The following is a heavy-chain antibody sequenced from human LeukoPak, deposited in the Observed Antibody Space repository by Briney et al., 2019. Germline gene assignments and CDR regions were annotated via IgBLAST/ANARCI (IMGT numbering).Heavy chain of an antibody. CDR3: AREEYCSTTSCYIRGDY. Sequence: GGSLRLSCAASGFIFSSYAMNWVRQAPGKGLEWVSGIDANGGSTYYADSVKGRFTISRDNSKNTLYLRMNSLRAEDTAVYYCAREEYCSTTSCYIRGDYWGQGTLVTVSS. J-gene: IGHJ4*02. V-gene: IGHV3-23*01. CDR2: IDANGGST. D-gene: IGHD2-2*01. CDR1: GFIFSSYA.